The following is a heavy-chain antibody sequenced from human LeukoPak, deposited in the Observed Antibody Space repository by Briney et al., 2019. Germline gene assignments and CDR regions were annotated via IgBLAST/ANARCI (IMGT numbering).Heavy chain of an antibody. Sequence: AGSLSLSCAASGFTFSDYYMSWIRQAPGKGLEWVSYISGSSTSTNYADSVKGRFTISSDNAKNSLYLQMNSLRAEDTAVYYCAGGQAGATPYWGQGTQVTVSS. CDR1: GFTFSDYY. CDR2: ISGSSTST. J-gene: IGHJ4*02. CDR3: AGGQAGATPY. D-gene: IGHD1-26*01. V-gene: IGHV3-11*05.